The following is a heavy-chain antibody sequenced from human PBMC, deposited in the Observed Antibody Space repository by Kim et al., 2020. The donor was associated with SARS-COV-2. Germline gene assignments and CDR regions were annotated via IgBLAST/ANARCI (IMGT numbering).Heavy chain of an antibody. CDR3: ARVDDYGDYHY. V-gene: IGHV1-2*04. CDR2: T. D-gene: IGHD4-17*01. Sequence: TNYAQKFQGWVTMTRDTSISTAYMELSRLRSDDTAVYYCARVDDYGDYHYWGQGTLVTVSS. J-gene: IGHJ4*02.